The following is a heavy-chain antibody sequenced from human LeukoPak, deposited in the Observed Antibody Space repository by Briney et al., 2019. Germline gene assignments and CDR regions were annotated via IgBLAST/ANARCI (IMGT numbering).Heavy chain of an antibody. CDR2: IIPIFGTA. Sequence: ASVKVSCKASGGTFSSYAISWVRQAPGQGLEWMGGIIPIFGTANYAQKFQGRVTITTDESTSTAYMELSSLRSEDTAVYYCARGPLYCSSTSCKWHYYYYMDVWGKGTTVTVSS. CDR3: ARGPLYCSSTSCKWHYYYYMDV. J-gene: IGHJ6*03. D-gene: IGHD2-2*01. CDR1: GGTFSSYA. V-gene: IGHV1-69*05.